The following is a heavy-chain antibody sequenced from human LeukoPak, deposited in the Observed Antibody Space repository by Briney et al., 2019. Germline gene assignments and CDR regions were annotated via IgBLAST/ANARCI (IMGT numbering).Heavy chain of an antibody. CDR2: IYHSGIT. V-gene: IGHV4-59*08. D-gene: IGHD3-10*02. J-gene: IGHJ4*02. Sequence: SETLSLTCTVSGGSISSYYWSWIRQPPGKGLEWIGYIYHSGITYYNPSLKSRVTISVDTSKNQSSLKLSSVTAADTAVYYCARSVLFWGQGTLATVSS. CDR1: GGSISSYY. CDR3: ARSVLF.